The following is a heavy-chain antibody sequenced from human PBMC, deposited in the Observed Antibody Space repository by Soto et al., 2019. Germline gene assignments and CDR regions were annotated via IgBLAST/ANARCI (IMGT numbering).Heavy chain of an antibody. V-gene: IGHV1-3*01. CDR2: INAGNGNT. CDR3: ARVGYYYGSGSYYEFDY. Sequence: QVQLVQSGAEVKKPGASVKVSCKASGYTFTSYAMHWVRQAPGQRLEWMGWINAGNGNTKYSQKFKGRVTITRDTSASTAYMELSSLRSEDTAVYYCARVGYYYGSGSYYEFDYWGQGTLVTVSS. CDR1: GYTFTSYA. D-gene: IGHD3-10*01. J-gene: IGHJ4*02.